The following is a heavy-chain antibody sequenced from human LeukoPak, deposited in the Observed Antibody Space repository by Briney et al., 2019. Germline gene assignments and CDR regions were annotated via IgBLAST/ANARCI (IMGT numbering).Heavy chain of an antibody. V-gene: IGHV4-59*02. Sequence: SETLSLTCTVSGGSVSSYYWSWIRQPPGKGLEWIGYIYYSGSTNYNPSLKSRVTISVDTSKNQFSLKLSSVTTADTAVYYCARDLGDGYSDYWGQGTLVTVSS. CDR3: ARDLGDGYSDY. CDR2: IYYSGST. J-gene: IGHJ4*02. CDR1: GGSVSSYY. D-gene: IGHD5-24*01.